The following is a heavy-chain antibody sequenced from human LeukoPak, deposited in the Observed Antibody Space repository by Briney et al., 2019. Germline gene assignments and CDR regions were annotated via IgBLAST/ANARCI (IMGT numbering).Heavy chain of an antibody. V-gene: IGHV3-15*01. CDR2: IKSKTDGGTT. Sequence: GGSLRLSCAASGFTFSSAWMSWVRQAPGKGLEWVGRIKSKTDGGTTDYAAPAKGRFTVSRDDSKNTLYLQMNSLKTEDTAVYYCTSYPSYYGSGSRLYYFDYWGQGTLVTVSS. CDR3: TSYPSYYGSGSRLYYFDY. J-gene: IGHJ4*02. D-gene: IGHD3-10*01. CDR1: GFTFSSAW.